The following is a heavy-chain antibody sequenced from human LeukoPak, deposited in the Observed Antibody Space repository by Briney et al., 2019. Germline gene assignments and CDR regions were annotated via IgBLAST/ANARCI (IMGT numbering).Heavy chain of an antibody. Sequence: PSETLSLTCTVSGGSFSSGSYYWSWIRQPPGKGLEWIGYIYYSGSTNYNPSLKSQVTISVDTSKNQFSLKLSSVTAADTAVYYCARLRRSDRNWFDPWGQGTLVTVSS. V-gene: IGHV4-61*01. CDR2: IYYSGST. D-gene: IGHD6-6*01. J-gene: IGHJ5*02. CDR1: GGSFSSGSYY. CDR3: ARLRRSDRNWFDP.